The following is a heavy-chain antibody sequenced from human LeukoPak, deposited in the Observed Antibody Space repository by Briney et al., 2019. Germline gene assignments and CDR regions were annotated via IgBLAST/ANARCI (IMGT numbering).Heavy chain of an antibody. Sequence: SETLSLTCTVSGGSISSYYWSWIRQPPGKGLEWIGYIYYSGSTNYNPSLKSRVTMSVDTSKNQFSLKLSSVTAADTVVYYCARALAAGQYYFDYWGQGTLVTVSS. J-gene: IGHJ4*02. CDR1: GGSISSYY. CDR2: IYYSGST. V-gene: IGHV4-59*12. CDR3: ARALAAGQYYFDY. D-gene: IGHD6-13*01.